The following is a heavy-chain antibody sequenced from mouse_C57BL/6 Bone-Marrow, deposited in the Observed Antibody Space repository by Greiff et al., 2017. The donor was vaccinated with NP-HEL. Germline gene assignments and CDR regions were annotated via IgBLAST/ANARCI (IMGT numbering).Heavy chain of an antibody. CDR1: GFNIKDYY. CDR3: ARSTVVAKGYFDY. Sequence: VQLQQSGAELVRPGASVKLSCTASGFNIKDYYMHWVKQRPEQGLEWIGRIDPEDGDTEYAPKFQGKATMTADTSSNTAYLQLSSLTSEDTAVYYCARSTVVAKGYFDYWGQGTTLTVSS. J-gene: IGHJ2*01. V-gene: IGHV14-1*01. D-gene: IGHD1-1*01. CDR2: IDPEDGDT.